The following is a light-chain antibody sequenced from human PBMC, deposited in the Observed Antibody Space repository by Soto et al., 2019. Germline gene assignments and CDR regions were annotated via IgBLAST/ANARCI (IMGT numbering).Light chain of an antibody. V-gene: IGKV3-20*01. CDR1: QSVSSSY. CDR2: GAS. CDR3: QQYGSSL. Sequence: EIVLTQSPGTLSLSPGERATLSCRASQSVSSSYLAWYQQKPGQAPRLLIYGASSRATGIPDRFSGSGSGTVFTLTISILEPDDVAVYYCQQYGSSLFGPGTKVEIK. J-gene: IGKJ3*01.